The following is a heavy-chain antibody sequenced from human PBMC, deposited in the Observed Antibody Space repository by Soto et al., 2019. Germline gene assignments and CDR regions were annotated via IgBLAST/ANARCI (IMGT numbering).Heavy chain of an antibody. V-gene: IGHV4-34*01. D-gene: IGHD2-15*01. CDR3: ARGPAVVTVYYYYYYGMDV. CDR2: INHSGST. Sequence: PSETLSLTCAVYGGSFSGYYWSWIRQPPGKGLEWIGEINHSGSTNYNPSLKSRVTTSVDTSKNQFSLKLISVTAADTAVYYCARGPAVVTVYYYYYYGMDVWGQGTTVTVSS. CDR1: GGSFSGYY. J-gene: IGHJ6*02.